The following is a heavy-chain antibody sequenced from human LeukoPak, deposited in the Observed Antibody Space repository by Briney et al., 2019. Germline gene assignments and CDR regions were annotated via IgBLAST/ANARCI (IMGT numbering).Heavy chain of an antibody. D-gene: IGHD5-18*01. J-gene: IGHJ6*02. CDR2: INHSGST. CDR3: ARPRNVDTAMVQPYYYYGMDV. V-gene: IGHV4-34*01. Sequence: SETLSLTCAVYGGSFSGYYWSWIRQPPGKGLEWIGEINHSGSTNYNPSLKSRVTISVDTSKNQFSLKLSSVTAADTAVYYCARPRNVDTAMVQPYYYYGMDVWGQGTTVTVSS. CDR1: GGSFSGYY.